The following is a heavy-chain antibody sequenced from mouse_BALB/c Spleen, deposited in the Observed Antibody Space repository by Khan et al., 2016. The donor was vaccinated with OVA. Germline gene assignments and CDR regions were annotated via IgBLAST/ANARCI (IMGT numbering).Heavy chain of an antibody. D-gene: IGHD1-1*01. J-gene: IGHJ3*01. CDR3: ARGGYSVFAY. CDR2: IDPGSGST. Sequence: QVQLKESGPELVKPGASVKMSCKASGYTFTDYVINWVKQRTGQGLEWIGDIDPGSGSTYYNEKFKGKAKLTADKSSNTAYMQLSSLTFEDSAVYFCARGGYSVFAYWGQGTLVTVSA. CDR1: GYTFTDYV. V-gene: IGHV1-77*01.